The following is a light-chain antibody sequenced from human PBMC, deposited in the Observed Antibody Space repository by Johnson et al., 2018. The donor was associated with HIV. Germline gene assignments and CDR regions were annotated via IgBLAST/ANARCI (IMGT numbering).Light chain of an antibody. CDR2: ENT. Sequence: QCVLTQPPSVSAAPGQKVTISCSGSSSNIGNNYVSWYQQLPGTAPKLLIYENTKRPSGIPDRFSGSKSGTSATLGTTGLQTGDEADYYCGTWDTSLSPGGVFGSGTKVTVL. V-gene: IGLV1-51*02. CDR1: SSNIGNNY. J-gene: IGLJ1*01. CDR3: GTWDTSLSPGGV.